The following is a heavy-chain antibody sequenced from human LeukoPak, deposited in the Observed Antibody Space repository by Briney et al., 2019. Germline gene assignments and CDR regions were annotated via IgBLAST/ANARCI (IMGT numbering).Heavy chain of an antibody. V-gene: IGHV1-24*01. Sequence: GASVKVSCKVSGYTLTELSMHWVRQAPGKGLEWMGGFDPEDGETIYAQKFQGRVTMTEDTSTDTAYMELSSLRSEDTAVYYCATGYCSSTSCHDAFDIWGQGTMVTVSS. CDR1: GYTLTELS. CDR2: FDPEDGET. J-gene: IGHJ3*02. D-gene: IGHD2-2*01. CDR3: ATGYCSSTSCHDAFDI.